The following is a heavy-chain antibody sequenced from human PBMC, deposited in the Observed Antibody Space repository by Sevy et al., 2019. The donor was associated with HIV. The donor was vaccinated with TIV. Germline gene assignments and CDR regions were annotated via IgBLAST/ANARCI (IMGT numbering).Heavy chain of an antibody. CDR1: GFTFGDYC. V-gene: IGHV3-49*04. CDR2: LKSKAHGGTL. J-gene: IGHJ4*02. D-gene: IGHD1-1*01. Sequence: GGSLRLSCTVSGFTFGDYCMSWVRQAPGKGLEWVAFLKSKAHGGTLDYVASVKGRFTISRDDSKNLAHLQMNDLRTEDTAIYYCTRWKGAHSIFDYWGQGALVTVSS. CDR3: TRWKGAHSIFDY.